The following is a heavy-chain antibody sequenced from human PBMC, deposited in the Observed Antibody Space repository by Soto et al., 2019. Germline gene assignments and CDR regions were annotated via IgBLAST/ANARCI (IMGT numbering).Heavy chain of an antibody. D-gene: IGHD1-7*01. V-gene: IGHV3-30*18. CDR2: ITYDGSNK. Sequence: GGSLRLSCQASGFNFDNYGMHWVRQAPGKGLEWVAVITYDGSNKYYADSVKGRFTISRDNSKNTLSLRLNTLKPEDTAVYHCAKDRVGGTFYTPLGFWGQGTLVTVSS. CDR3: AKDRVGGTFYTPLGF. J-gene: IGHJ4*02. CDR1: GFNFDNYG.